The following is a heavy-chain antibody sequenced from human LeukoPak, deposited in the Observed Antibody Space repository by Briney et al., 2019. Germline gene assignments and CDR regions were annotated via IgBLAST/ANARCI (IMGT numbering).Heavy chain of an antibody. D-gene: IGHD6-13*01. V-gene: IGHV3-7*01. CDR1: AFTFSYYW. Sequence: PGGSLRLSCAASAFTFSYYWMNWVRQAPGKGLEWVASIKQDGSEKYYVDSVKGRFTISRDNAKNSLYLQMNTLRAEDTAVYYCLRGRGYSTYGCWGQGTLVTVSS. CDR3: LRGRGYSTYGC. J-gene: IGHJ4*02. CDR2: IKQDGSEK.